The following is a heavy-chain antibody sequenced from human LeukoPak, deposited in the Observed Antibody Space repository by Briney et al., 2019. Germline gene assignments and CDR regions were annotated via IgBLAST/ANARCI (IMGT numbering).Heavy chain of an antibody. CDR1: GFSFSGHW. CDR3: TRSIVD. V-gene: IGHV3-7*05. D-gene: IGHD2-21*01. CDR2: IKNDGSEK. J-gene: IGHJ4*02. Sequence: GGSLRLSCEASGFSFSGHWMDWVRRAPGKGLEWVANIKNDGSEKYFVDSVKGRFTISRDNAKGSLYLEMNNLRAEDTAIYYCTRSIVDWGQGILVTVSS.